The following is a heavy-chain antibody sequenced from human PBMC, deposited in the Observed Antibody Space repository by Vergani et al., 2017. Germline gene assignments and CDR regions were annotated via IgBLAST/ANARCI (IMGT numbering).Heavy chain of an antibody. CDR2: INWNGGST. V-gene: IGHV3-20*04. CDR1: GFTLVDYG. J-gene: IGHJ4*02. D-gene: IGHD1-26*01. CDR3: ARDRRNSGSSYYFDY. Sequence: EVQLVESGGGVVRPGGSLRLSCAASGFTLVDYGMSWVRQAPGKGLEWVSGINWNGGSTGYADSVKGRFTISRDNAKNSLYLQMNSLRAEDTALYYCARDRRNSGSSYYFDYWGQGTLVTVSS.